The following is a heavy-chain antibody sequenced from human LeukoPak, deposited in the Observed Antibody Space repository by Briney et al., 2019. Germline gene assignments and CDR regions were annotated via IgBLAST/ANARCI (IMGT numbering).Heavy chain of an antibody. V-gene: IGHV1-18*01. CDR1: GYTFTSNG. D-gene: IGHD2-21*02. Sequence: ASVKVSCKASGYTFTSNGVSWVRQAPGQGLEWMGWISAYNGNTNYAQKLQGRVTMTTDTSTSTAYMELRSLRSDDTAVYYCAREGAVTGYYYYYYMDVWGKGTTVTVSS. CDR2: ISAYNGNT. J-gene: IGHJ6*03. CDR3: AREGAVTGYYYYYYMDV.